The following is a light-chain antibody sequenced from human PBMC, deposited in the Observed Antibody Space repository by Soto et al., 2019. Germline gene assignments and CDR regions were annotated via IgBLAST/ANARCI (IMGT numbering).Light chain of an antibody. V-gene: IGKV3-11*01. J-gene: IGKJ5*01. CDR3: QQRSNSRPLT. CDR1: QSVKTF. CDR2: DAS. Sequence: EIVLTQSPATLSLSPGERATLASRSSQSVKTFLVWYQQRPGQAPRLLIYDASHRAAGIPARFSGRGFGTDFTLTISSLEPYDAAGYYCQQRSNSRPLTFGQGTRLEIK.